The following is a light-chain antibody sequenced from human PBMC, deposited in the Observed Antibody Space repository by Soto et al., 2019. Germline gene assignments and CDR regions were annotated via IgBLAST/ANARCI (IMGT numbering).Light chain of an antibody. Sequence: DILMTQSPSSVSSSVGDRVTIACRAGQDVSSWLAWYQQTPGRVPKLLIYATSKLQPGVPTRFSGSGSGTNFTLTISSLHPADFATYYCQQANSFPITFGQGTRLEIK. CDR1: QDVSSW. CDR2: ATS. V-gene: IGKV1-12*01. J-gene: IGKJ5*01. CDR3: QQANSFPIT.